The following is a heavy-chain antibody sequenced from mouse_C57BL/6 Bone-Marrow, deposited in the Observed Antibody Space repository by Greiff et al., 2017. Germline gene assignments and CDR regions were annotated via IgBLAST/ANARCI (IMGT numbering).Heavy chain of an antibody. CDR3: ARARAGRAMDY. Sequence: ESGPGLVKPSQSLSLTCSVTGYSITSGYYWNWIRQFPGNKLEWMGYISYDGSNNYNPSLKNRISITRDTSKNQFFLKLNSVTTEDTATYYCARARAGRAMDYWGQGTSVTVSS. CDR2: ISYDGSN. V-gene: IGHV3-6*01. D-gene: IGHD3-1*01. J-gene: IGHJ4*01. CDR1: GYSITSGYY.